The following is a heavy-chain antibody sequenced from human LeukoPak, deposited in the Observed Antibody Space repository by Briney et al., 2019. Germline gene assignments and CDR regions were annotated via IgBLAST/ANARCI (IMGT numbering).Heavy chain of an antibody. V-gene: IGHV1-18*01. CDR3: ARGLFGELLFEY. CDR1: GYTFTSYG. Sequence: GASVKVSCKASGYTFTSYGISWVRQAPGRGLEWMGWISTYNGNTNYAQNLQGRVTMTTDTSTSTAYMELRSLRSDDRAVYYCARGLFGELLFEYWGQGTLVTVSS. CDR2: ISTYNGNT. D-gene: IGHD3-10*02. J-gene: IGHJ4*02.